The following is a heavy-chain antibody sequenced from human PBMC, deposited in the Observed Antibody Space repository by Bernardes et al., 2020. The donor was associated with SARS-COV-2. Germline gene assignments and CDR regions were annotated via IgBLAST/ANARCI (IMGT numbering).Heavy chain of an antibody. CDR1: GGSFSGYY. J-gene: IGHJ6*02. CDR3: ARMDKPNYYYYGMDV. Sequence: SETLSLTCAVYGGSFSGYYWSWIRQPPGKGLEWIGEINHSGSTNYNPSLKSRVTISVDTSKNQFSLKLSSVTAADTAVYYCARMDKPNYYYYGMDVWGQGTTVTVSS. V-gene: IGHV4-34*01. CDR2: INHSGST. D-gene: IGHD2-2*03.